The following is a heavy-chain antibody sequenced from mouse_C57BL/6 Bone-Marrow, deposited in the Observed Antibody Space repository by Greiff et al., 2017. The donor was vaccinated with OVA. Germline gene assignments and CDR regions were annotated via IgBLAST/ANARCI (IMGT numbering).Heavy chain of an antibody. CDR2: ISDGGSYT. V-gene: IGHV5-4*01. CDR1: GFTFSSYA. D-gene: IGHD2-2*01. CDR3: ARGPMVTTGAY. Sequence: EVQLVESGGGLVKPGGSLKLSCAASGFTFSSYAMSWVRQTPEKRLEWVATISDGGSYTYYPDNVKGRFTISRDNAKNNLYLQMSHLKSEDTAMYYCARGPMVTTGAYWGQGTLVTVSA. J-gene: IGHJ3*01.